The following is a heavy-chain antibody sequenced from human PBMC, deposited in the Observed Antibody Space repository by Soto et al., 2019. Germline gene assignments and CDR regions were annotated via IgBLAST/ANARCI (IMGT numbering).Heavy chain of an antibody. V-gene: IGHV3-33*05. CDR2: ISYDGSNK. J-gene: IGHJ4*02. D-gene: IGHD3-10*01. Sequence: VASLRLSCAASVFRVNSYSMHGFRQAPGKGLEWVAVISYDGSNKYYADSVKGRFTISRDNSKNTLYLQMNSLRAEDSAVYYCARGSKESYPGSRIFDFWVRGTLVTVSS. CDR3: ARGSKESYPGSRIFDF. CDR1: VFRVNSYS.